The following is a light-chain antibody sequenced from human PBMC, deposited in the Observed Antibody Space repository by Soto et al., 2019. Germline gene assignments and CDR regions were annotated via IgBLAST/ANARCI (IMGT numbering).Light chain of an antibody. CDR1: QSIGRN. Sequence: INTNQSPASLSANNEDRVTIHCRASQSIGRNLNWYQQKAGKAPTLLMFTSSNLQSGVPSRFSGSGSGTDFIFTISRLQPEDFATYYCQQSYSTLPTLAQGTKV. CDR2: TSS. J-gene: IGKJ1*01. CDR3: QQSYSTLPT. V-gene: IGKV1-39*01.